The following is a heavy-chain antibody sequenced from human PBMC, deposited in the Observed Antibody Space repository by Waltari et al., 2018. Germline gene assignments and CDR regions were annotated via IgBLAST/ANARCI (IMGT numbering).Heavy chain of an antibody. CDR1: GGSFSGYY. D-gene: IGHD3-3*01. Sequence: QVQLQQWGAGLLKPSETLSLTCAVYGGSFSGYYWSWIRQPPGKGLEWIGEINHSGSTNYNPSLKSRVTISVDTSKNQFSLKLSSVTAADTAVYYCARSAPGGGVFDYWGQGTLVTVSS. CDR3: ARSAPGGGVFDY. CDR2: INHSGST. V-gene: IGHV4-34*01. J-gene: IGHJ4*02.